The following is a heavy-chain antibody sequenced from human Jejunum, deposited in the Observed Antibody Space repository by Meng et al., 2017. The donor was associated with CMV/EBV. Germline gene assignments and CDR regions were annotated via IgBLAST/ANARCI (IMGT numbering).Heavy chain of an antibody. D-gene: IGHD1-7*01. J-gene: IGHJ4*02. CDR1: GLTVGTYS. Sequence: AVSGLTVGTYSMTWVRQAPGKGLEWVSSISRSSSSIYYTDSVKGRFTISRDNAKNSLFLLMNSLRAEDTAVYFCARELELLNYLDYWGQGTLVTVSS. V-gene: IGHV3-21*06. CDR3: ARELELLNYLDY. CDR2: ISRSSSSI.